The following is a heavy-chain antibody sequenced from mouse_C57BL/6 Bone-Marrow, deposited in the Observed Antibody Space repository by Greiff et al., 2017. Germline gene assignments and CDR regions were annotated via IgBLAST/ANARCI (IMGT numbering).Heavy chain of an antibody. CDR2: IYPRSGTT. V-gene: IGHV1-81*01. CDR3: ARGGLYYYGLSAMDY. Sequence: VKLMESGAELARPGASVKLSCKASGYTFTSYGISWVKQRTGQGLEWIGEIYPRSGTTSYNEKFKGKATLTADKSSSTAYMELRSLTSEDSAVYFCARGGLYYYGLSAMDYWGQGTSVTVSS. CDR1: GYTFTSYG. J-gene: IGHJ4*01. D-gene: IGHD1-1*01.